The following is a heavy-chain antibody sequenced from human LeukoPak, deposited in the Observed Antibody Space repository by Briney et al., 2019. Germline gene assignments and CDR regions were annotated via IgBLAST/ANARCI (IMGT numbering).Heavy chain of an antibody. CDR3: ARSRVTHDSGSFYPGDY. CDR2: ISYQGSNK. D-gene: IGHD3-22*01. J-gene: IGHJ4*02. CDR1: GFTFNIYT. V-gene: IGHV3-30-3*01. Sequence: GGSLRLSCAASGFTFNIYTMHWVRQAPGRGLEWVALISYQGSNKYYTDSVKGRFTISRDNSENTLYLQMNSLRTEDTAVYFCARSRVTHDSGSFYPGDYWGQGTLVTVSS.